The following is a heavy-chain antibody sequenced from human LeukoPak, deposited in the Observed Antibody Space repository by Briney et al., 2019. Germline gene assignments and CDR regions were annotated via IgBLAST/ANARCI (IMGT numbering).Heavy chain of an antibody. J-gene: IGHJ4*02. Sequence: PSETLSLTCTVSGGSISSGSYYWSWIRQPAGKGLEWIGRIYTSGSTNYNPSLKSRVTISVDTSKNQFSLKLSSVTAADTVVYYCARSERDDFWSGFFDYWGQGTLVTVSS. CDR3: ARSERDDFWSGFFDY. CDR2: IYTSGST. CDR1: GGSISSGSYY. V-gene: IGHV4-61*02. D-gene: IGHD3-3*01.